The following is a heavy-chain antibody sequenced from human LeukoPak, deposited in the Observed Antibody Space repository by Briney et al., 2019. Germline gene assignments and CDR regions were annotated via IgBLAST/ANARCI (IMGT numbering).Heavy chain of an antibody. Sequence: SQTLSLTCTVSGGPISSGDYYWSWIRQPPGKGLEWIGYIYYSGSTYYNPSLKSRVTISVDTSKNQFSLKLSSVTAADTAVYYCARVSYVGATTFDYWGPGNPGHRLL. D-gene: IGHD1-26*01. CDR3: ARVSYVGATTFDY. CDR1: GGPISSGDYY. V-gene: IGHV4-30-4*01. CDR2: IYYSGST. J-gene: IGHJ4*02.